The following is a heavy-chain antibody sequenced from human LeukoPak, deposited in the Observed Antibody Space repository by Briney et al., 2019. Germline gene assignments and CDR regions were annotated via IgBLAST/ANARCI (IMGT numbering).Heavy chain of an antibody. D-gene: IGHD2-15*01. CDR1: EFTISDHY. CDR2: TSNKADSYTT. V-gene: IGHV3-72*01. J-gene: IGHJ4*02. Sequence: GGSLRLSCAASEFTISDHYMDWVRQAPGKGLEWVGRTSNKADSYTTYYAASVKGRFTISRDDSKNLLYLQMKSLKAEDTAVYYCIRHYFSDWGQGTLVTVSS. CDR3: IRHYFSD.